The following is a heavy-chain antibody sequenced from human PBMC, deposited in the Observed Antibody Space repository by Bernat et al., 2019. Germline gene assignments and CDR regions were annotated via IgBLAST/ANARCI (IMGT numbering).Heavy chain of an antibody. CDR1: GFTFSSYG. V-gene: IGHV3-33*01. D-gene: IGHD6-6*01. CDR3: ASLVGSSSSSGGFDY. J-gene: IGHJ4*02. CDR2: IWYDRSNK. Sequence: QVQLVESGGGVVQPGRSLRLSCAASGFTFSSYGMHWVRQAPGKGLEWVAVIWYDRSNKYYADSVKGRFTISRDNSKNTLYLQMNSLRAEDTAVYYCASLVGSSSSSGGFDYWGQGTLVTVSS.